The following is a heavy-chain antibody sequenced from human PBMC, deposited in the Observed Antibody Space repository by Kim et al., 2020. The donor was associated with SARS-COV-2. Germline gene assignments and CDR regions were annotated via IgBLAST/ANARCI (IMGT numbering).Heavy chain of an antibody. Sequence: GGSLRLSCAASGFTFSSYDMHWVRQATGKGLEWVSAIGTAGDTYYPGSVKGRFTISRENAKNSLYLQMNSLRAGDTAVYYCARVAGGYSGYDEAFDIWGQVTMVPVSS. CDR3: ARVAGGYSGYDEAFDI. V-gene: IGHV3-13*04. D-gene: IGHD5-12*01. CDR2: IGTAGDT. CDR1: GFTFSSYD. J-gene: IGHJ3*02.